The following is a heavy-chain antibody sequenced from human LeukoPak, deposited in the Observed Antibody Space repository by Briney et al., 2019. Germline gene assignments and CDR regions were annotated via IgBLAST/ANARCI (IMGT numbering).Heavy chain of an antibody. CDR2: ISYDGSNK. D-gene: IGHD2-15*01. CDR1: GFTFSSYA. V-gene: IGHV3-30-3*01. CDR3: ARQRLGYCSGGSCYSSHNWFDP. Sequence: GRSLRLSCAASGFTFSSYAMHWVRQAPGKGLEWVAVISYDGSNKYYADSVKGRFTTSRDNSKNTLYLQMNSPRAEDTAVCYCARQRLGYCSGGSCYSSHNWFDPWGQGTLVTVSS. J-gene: IGHJ5*02.